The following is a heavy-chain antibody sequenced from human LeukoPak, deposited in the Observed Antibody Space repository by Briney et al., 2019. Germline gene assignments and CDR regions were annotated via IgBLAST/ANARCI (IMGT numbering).Heavy chain of an antibody. Sequence: SETLSLTCIVSGGSISSYYWSWIQQPPGKGLEWIGYIYYSGSTNYNPSLKSRVTISADTSKNQFSLKLSSVTAADTAVYYCARSEGSFEYYFDYWGQGTLVTVSS. V-gene: IGHV4-59*01. CDR2: IYYSGST. CDR3: ARSEGSFEYYFDY. CDR1: GGSISSYY. D-gene: IGHD6-6*01. J-gene: IGHJ4*02.